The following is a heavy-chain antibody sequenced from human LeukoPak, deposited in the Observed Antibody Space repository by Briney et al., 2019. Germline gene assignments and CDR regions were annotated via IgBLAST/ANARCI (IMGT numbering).Heavy chain of an antibody. CDR1: GFTFSSYA. CDR2: ISGSGGST. CDR3: AKDGGPPIVVVVAATHFDY. D-gene: IGHD2-15*01. J-gene: IGHJ4*02. Sequence: GGSLRLSCAASGFTFSSYAMSWVRQAPGKGLEWVSAISGSGGSTYYADSVKGRFTISRDNSKNTLYLQMNSLRAEDAAVYYCAKDGGPPIVVVVAATHFDYWGQGTLVTVSS. V-gene: IGHV3-23*01.